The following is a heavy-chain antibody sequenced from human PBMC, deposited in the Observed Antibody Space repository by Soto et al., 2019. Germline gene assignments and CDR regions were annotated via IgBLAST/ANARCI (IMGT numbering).Heavy chain of an antibody. D-gene: IGHD2-15*01. J-gene: IGHJ4*02. V-gene: IGHV3-73*02. CDR1: GFTFSGSA. CDR2: IRSKANSYAT. Sequence: EVQLVESGGGLVQPGGSLKLSCAASGFTFSGSAMHWVRQASGKGLEWVGRIRSKANSYATAYAASVKGRFTISRDDSKNTAYLQMNSLKTEDTAVYYCIAYCSSGICYNTYLDYWGQGTLVTVSS. CDR3: IAYCSSGICYNTYLDY.